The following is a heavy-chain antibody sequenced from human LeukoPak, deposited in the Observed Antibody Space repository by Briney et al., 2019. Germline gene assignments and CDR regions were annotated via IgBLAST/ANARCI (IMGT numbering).Heavy chain of an antibody. V-gene: IGHV4-59*01. CDR3: ATRHSIGYYASPAPFDI. CDR2: IYYSGST. D-gene: IGHD3-22*01. CDR1: GGSLSSNY. J-gene: IGHJ3*02. Sequence: SETLSLTCTVSGGSLSSNYWSWIRQPPGKGLEWIGYIYYSGSTNYNPSLKSRVTISVDTSKNQFSLKLSSVTAADTAVYYCATRHSIGYYASPAPFDIWGQGTMVTVSS.